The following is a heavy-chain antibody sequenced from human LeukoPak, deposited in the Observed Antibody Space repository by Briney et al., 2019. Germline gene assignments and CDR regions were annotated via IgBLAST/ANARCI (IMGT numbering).Heavy chain of an antibody. Sequence: PGGSLRLSCAASGFSFSTYAMTWVRKAPGKGLEWVSAISGSGDVTYYADSVKGRFTISRDNSKNTLYLQMNSLRAEDTAVYYCASGSSGPEDWGQGTLVTVSS. V-gene: IGHV3-23*01. J-gene: IGHJ4*02. D-gene: IGHD3-22*01. CDR3: ASGSSGPED. CDR2: ISGSGDVT. CDR1: GFSFSTYA.